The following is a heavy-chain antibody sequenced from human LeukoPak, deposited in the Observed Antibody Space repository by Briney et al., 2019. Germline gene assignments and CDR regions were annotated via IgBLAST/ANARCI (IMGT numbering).Heavy chain of an antibody. CDR3: ARDQRALGYSYGFDY. D-gene: IGHD5-18*01. J-gene: IGHJ4*02. CDR1: GFTFSSYG. V-gene: IGHV3-33*01. CDR2: IWYDGSNK. Sequence: PGRSLRLSCAAPGFTFSSYGMHWVRQAPGKGLEWVAVIWYDGSNKYYADSVKGRFTISRDNSKNTLYLQMSSLRAEDTAVYYCARDQRALGYSYGFDYWGQGTLVTVSS.